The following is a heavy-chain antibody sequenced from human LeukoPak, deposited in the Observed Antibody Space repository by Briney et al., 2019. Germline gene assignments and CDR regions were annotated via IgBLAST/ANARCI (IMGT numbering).Heavy chain of an antibody. CDR3: AREDIVVVSATPREKYFQH. CDR1: GYTFTSYA. Sequence: ASVKVSCKASGYTFTSYAISWVRQAPGQGPEWMGWISAYNGNTDYAKKLQGRVTMTTDTYTSTVYMELRSLTSDDTAVYYCAREDIVVVSATPREKYFQHWGQGTLVTVSS. CDR2: ISAYNGNT. J-gene: IGHJ1*01. V-gene: IGHV1-18*01. D-gene: IGHD2-21*02.